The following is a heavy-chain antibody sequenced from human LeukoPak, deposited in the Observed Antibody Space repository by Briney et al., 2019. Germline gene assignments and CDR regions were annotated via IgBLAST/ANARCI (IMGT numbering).Heavy chain of an antibody. CDR2: IIPIFGTA. D-gene: IGHD2-2*02. Sequence: SVKVSCKASGGTFSSYAISWVRQAPGQGLEWMGGIIPIFGTADYAQKFQGRVTITADESTSTAYMELSSPRSEDTAVYYCARVPYCSSTSCYTPYHYWGQGTLVTVSS. V-gene: IGHV1-69*01. CDR1: GGTFSSYA. CDR3: ARVPYCSSTSCYTPYHY. J-gene: IGHJ4*02.